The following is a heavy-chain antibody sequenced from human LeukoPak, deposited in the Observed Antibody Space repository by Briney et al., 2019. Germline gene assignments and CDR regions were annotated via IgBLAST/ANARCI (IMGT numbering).Heavy chain of an antibody. J-gene: IGHJ4*02. V-gene: IGHV3-30*03. CDR3: ARISVASLDY. Sequence: SGGSLRLSCAASGFTFSSYGMHWVRQAPGKGLEWVAVISYDGSNKYYADSVKGRFIISRDDSKNTLYLQMNSLRVEDTAVYYCARISVASLDYWGQGTLVTVSS. D-gene: IGHD2-21*01. CDR1: GFTFSSYG. CDR2: ISYDGSNK.